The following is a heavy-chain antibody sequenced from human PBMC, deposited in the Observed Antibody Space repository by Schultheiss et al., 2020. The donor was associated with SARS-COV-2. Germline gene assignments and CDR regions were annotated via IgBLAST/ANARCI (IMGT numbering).Heavy chain of an antibody. CDR1: GFTFSSYG. J-gene: IGHJ4*02. V-gene: IGHV3-33*01. CDR2: IWYDGSNK. CDR3: ARVDMTVATDY. Sequence: GGSLRLSCAASGFTFSSYGMHWVRQAPGKGLAWVAVIWYDGSNKYYADSVKGRFTISRDNAKNSLYLQMTSLRAEDTAVYYCARVDMTVATDYWGQGTLVTVSS. D-gene: IGHD3-22*01.